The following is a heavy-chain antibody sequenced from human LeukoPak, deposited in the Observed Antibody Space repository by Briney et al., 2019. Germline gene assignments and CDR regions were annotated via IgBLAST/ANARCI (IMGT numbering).Heavy chain of an antibody. D-gene: IGHD5-24*01. CDR3: ARDPGRDGYNPFAYFDY. Sequence: SETLSLTCTVSGGSISSSSYYWGWIRQPPGKGLEWIGRIYYSGSTYYNPSLKSRVTISVDTSKNQFSLKLSSVTAADTAVYYCARDPGRDGYNPFAYFDYWGQGTLVTVSS. CDR1: GGSISSSSYY. CDR2: IYYSGST. J-gene: IGHJ4*02. V-gene: IGHV4-39*07.